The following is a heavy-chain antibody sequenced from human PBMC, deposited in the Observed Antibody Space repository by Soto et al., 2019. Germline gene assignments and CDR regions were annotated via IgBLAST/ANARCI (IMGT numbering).Heavy chain of an antibody. J-gene: IGHJ4*02. D-gene: IGHD4-17*01. CDR3: AIANYGDDDF. Sequence: QLQLVQSGAEAKKPGASVKISYKASGYTFPTSTISWLRQAPGQGLEWMGWIKAYSGNTNYAQKLQGRVTMTTDTSTSTAYMELRSMTTVDTAIYYCAIANYGDDDFWGQGTLVTVSS. V-gene: IGHV1-18*01. CDR2: IKAYSGNT. CDR1: GYTFPTST.